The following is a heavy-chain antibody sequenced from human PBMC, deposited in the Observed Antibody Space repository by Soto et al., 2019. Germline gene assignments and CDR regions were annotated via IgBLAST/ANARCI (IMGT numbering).Heavy chain of an antibody. CDR3: ARDQYCGGDCYLYYFDY. CDR2: IIPIFGTA. D-gene: IGHD2-21*02. J-gene: IGHJ4*02. V-gene: IGHV1-69*13. CDR1: GGTFSSYA. Sequence: SVKVSCKASGGTFSSYAISWVRQAPGQGLEWMGGIIPIFGTANYAQKFQGRVTITADESTSTAYMELSSLRSEDTAVYYCARDQYCGGDCYLYYFDYWGQGTLVTVS.